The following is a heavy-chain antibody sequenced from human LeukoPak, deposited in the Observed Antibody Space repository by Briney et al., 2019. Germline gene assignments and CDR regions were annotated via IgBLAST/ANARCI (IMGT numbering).Heavy chain of an antibody. V-gene: IGHV3-30*03. CDR3: ARVGYYASGPFSYFDY. CDR1: GFTFSRYG. J-gene: IGHJ4*02. D-gene: IGHD3-10*01. CDR2: TSYDGTKK. Sequence: PGRSLRLSCAASGFTFSRYGMHWVRQAPGKGLEWVAVTSYDGTKKDYADHVKGRFTISRDNSQNTLYLQMNSLRAEDTAVYYCARVGYYASGPFSYFDYWGQGTLVTVSS.